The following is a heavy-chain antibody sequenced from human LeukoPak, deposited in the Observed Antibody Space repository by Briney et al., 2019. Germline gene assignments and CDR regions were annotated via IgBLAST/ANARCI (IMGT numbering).Heavy chain of an antibody. J-gene: IGHJ5*02. CDR3: ARDTATYDFGYNWFDP. D-gene: IGHD3-3*01. V-gene: IGHV3-21*04. Sequence: GGSLRLSCAASGFTFSSYSMNWVRQAPGKGLEWVSSISSSSSYIYYADSVKGRFTISRDNAKNSLYLQMNSLRAEDTAVYYCARDTATYDFGYNWFDPWGQGTLVTVSS. CDR1: GFTFSSYS. CDR2: ISSSSSYI.